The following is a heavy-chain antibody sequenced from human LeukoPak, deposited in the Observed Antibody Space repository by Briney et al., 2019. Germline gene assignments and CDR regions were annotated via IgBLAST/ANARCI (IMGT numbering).Heavy chain of an antibody. V-gene: IGHV3-23*01. J-gene: IGHJ4*02. CDR2: ISGSGGST. Sequence: GGSLRLSCAASGFTFSSYWMTWIRQAPGKGLEWVSAISGSGGSTYYADSMKGRFTISRDNSKNTLYLQMNSLRAEDTAVYYCAKDRIAAADYFDYWGQGTLVTVSS. CDR3: AKDRIAAADYFDY. D-gene: IGHD6-13*01. CDR1: GFTFSSYW.